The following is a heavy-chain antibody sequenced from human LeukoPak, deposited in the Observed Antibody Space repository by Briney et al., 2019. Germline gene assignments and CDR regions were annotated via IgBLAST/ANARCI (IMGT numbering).Heavy chain of an antibody. J-gene: IGHJ6*03. CDR1: GYTFTSYG. CDR3: ARERESIWFGSRKPMDV. D-gene: IGHD3-10*01. V-gene: IGHV1-18*01. Sequence: GASVKVSCKASGYTFTSYGISWVRQAPGQGLEWMGWISAYNGNTNYAQKLQGRVTMTTDTSTSTAYMELRSLRSDDTAVYYCARERESIWFGSRKPMDVWGKGTTVTISS. CDR2: ISAYNGNT.